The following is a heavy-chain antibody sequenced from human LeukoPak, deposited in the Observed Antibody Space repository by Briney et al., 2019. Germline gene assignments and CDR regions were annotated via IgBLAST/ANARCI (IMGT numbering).Heavy chain of an antibody. V-gene: IGHV1-2*02. D-gene: IGHD3-10*01. CDR2: INPNSGGT. Sequence: ASVKVSCKASGYTSTGYYMHWVRQAPGQGLEWMGWINPNSGGTNYAQKFQGRVTMTRDTSISTAYMELSRLRSDDTAVYYCARVQASYYYGSGSYVYYFDYWGQGTLVTVSS. J-gene: IGHJ4*02. CDR3: ARVQASYYYGSGSYVYYFDY. CDR1: GYTSTGYY.